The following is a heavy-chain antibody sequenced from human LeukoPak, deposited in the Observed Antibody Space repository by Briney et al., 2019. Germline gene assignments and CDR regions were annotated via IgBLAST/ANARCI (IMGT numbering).Heavy chain of an antibody. V-gene: IGHV3-21*01. CDR3: AGKKQRYCSSTSCAEEH. D-gene: IGHD2-2*01. CDR2: ISSSSSYI. J-gene: IGHJ1*01. CDR1: GFTFSSYS. Sequence: PGGSLRLSCAASGFTFSSYSMNWVRQAPGKGLEWVSSISSSSSYIYYADSVKGRFTISSDNAKNSLYLQMNSLRAEDTAVYYCAGKKQRYCSSTSCAEEHWGQGTLVTVSS.